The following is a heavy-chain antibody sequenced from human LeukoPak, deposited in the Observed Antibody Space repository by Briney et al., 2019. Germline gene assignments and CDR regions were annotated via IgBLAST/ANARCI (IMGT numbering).Heavy chain of an antibody. Sequence: GGSLRLSCAASRFTFSNYWMSWVRQPPGKGLEWVANINQGGSEKYYLNSVKGRFTISRDNAKNSLYLQMNSLRADDTAIYYCVRDGSGYDYWGQGTLVTVSS. CDR2: INQGGSEK. D-gene: IGHD6-19*01. V-gene: IGHV3-7*05. CDR1: RFTFSNYW. J-gene: IGHJ4*02. CDR3: VRDGSGYDY.